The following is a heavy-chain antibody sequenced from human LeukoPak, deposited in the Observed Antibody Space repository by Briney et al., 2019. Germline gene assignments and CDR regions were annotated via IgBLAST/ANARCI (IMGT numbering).Heavy chain of an antibody. CDR1: GGSISSYY. J-gene: IGHJ6*03. D-gene: IGHD3-3*01. CDR3: ARVWSRTYDFWSGYPNHMDV. Sequence: PSETLSLTCTVSGGSISSYYWSWIRQPPGKGLEWIGEINHSGSTNYNPSLKSRVTISVDTSKNQFSLKLSSVTAADTAVYYCARVWSRTYDFWSGYPNHMDVWGKGTTVTVSS. V-gene: IGHV4-34*01. CDR2: INHSGST.